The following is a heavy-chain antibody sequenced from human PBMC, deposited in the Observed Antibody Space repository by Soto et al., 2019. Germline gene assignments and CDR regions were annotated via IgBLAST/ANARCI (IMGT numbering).Heavy chain of an antibody. CDR1: GFTFSVSA. CDR2: IRSKVNNYAT. Sequence: GGSLRLSCTTSGFTFSVSAMHWVRQASGKGLERVGRIRSKVNNYATAYAESVKGRFTISRDDSKNTAYLQMNSLKTEDTAVYYCTRHLSDFWGQGTLVTVSS. J-gene: IGHJ4*02. V-gene: IGHV3-73*01. CDR3: TRHLSDF.